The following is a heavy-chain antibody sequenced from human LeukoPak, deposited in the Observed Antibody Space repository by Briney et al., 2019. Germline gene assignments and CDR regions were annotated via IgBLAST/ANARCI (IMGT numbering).Heavy chain of an antibody. CDR1: GFTFSDYY. J-gene: IGHJ4*02. D-gene: IGHD6-19*01. CDR2: LSGSGAST. Sequence: PGGSLRLSCAASGFTFSDYYMTWIRQAPGKGLEWVSYLSGSGASTFYADSVKGRFTISRDNAKNTFYLQMNNLSAGDTAVYYCAREKGGPVPFDYWGQGTLVTVSS. CDR3: AREKGGPVPFDY. V-gene: IGHV3-11*01.